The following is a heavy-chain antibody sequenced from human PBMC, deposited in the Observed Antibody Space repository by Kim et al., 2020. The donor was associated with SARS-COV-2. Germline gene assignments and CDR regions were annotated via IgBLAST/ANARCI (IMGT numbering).Heavy chain of an antibody. J-gene: IGHJ6*02. Sequence: GGSLRLSCAASGFDFDTHSMNWVRQAPGKGLEWVSSIGGTTNYIYYADSVKGRFTISRDNAKNSLFLQMNSLRAEDTAVCYCARGGYCSSTSCYFYYYALDVWGQGTTVTVSS. D-gene: IGHD2-2*01. V-gene: IGHV3-21*01. CDR2: IGGTTNYI. CDR3: ARGGYCSSTSCYFYYYALDV. CDR1: GFDFDTHS.